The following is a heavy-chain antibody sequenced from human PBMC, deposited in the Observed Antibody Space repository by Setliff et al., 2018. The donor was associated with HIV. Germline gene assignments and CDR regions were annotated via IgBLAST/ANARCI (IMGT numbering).Heavy chain of an antibody. CDR1: GYNFTNYG. J-gene: IGHJ3*02. V-gene: IGHV7-4-1*02. CDR3: ARGGAFDI. Sequence: ASVKVSCKASGYNFTNYGINWVRQDPGQGLEWMGWINTNTGYPTYAQAFRGRFVFSLDTSVSTAYLQISSLKAEDTAVYYCARGGAFDIWGQGTMVTVSS. CDR2: INTNTGYP.